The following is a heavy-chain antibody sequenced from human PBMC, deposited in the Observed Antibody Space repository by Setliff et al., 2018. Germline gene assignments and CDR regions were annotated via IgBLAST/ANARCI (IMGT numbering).Heavy chain of an antibody. CDR1: GYTFTSYA. D-gene: IGHD3-3*01. J-gene: IGHJ3*02. Sequence: ASVKVSCKASGYTFTSYALHWLRQAPGQRLEWMAYINGGNGNTHYSQRFQGRVTITRDTSASTVFLELSTLRSEDTAVYYCTRDFLGATASFDIWGQGTMVTVSS. V-gene: IGHV1-3*01. CDR3: TRDFLGATASFDI. CDR2: INGGNGNT.